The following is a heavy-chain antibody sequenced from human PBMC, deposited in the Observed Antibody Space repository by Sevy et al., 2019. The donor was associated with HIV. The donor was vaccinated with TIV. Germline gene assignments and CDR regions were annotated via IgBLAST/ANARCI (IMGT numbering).Heavy chain of an antibody. CDR2: IYYSGST. CDR3: ARGIVATIYDY. Sequence: SEILSLTCTVSGGSISSYYWSWIRQPPGKGLEWIGYIYYSGSTNYNPSLKSRVTISVDTSKNQFSLKLSSVTAADTAVYYCARGIVATIYDYWGQGTLVTVSS. CDR1: GGSISSYY. J-gene: IGHJ4*02. D-gene: IGHD5-12*01. V-gene: IGHV4-59*01.